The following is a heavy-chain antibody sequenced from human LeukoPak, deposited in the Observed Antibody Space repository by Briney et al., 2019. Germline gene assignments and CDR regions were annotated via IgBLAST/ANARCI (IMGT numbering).Heavy chain of an antibody. Sequence: GGSLRLSSAASGLTFGSYAMHWVRQAPGKGLEWVAIISYDGSNKYYADSVKGRFTISRDSSKNTLFLQMNSLRAEDTAVYYCARGPGKYQLLDFDYWGQGTLVTVSS. J-gene: IGHJ4*02. V-gene: IGHV3-30*04. CDR2: ISYDGSNK. D-gene: IGHD2-2*01. CDR1: GLTFGSYA. CDR3: ARGPGKYQLLDFDY.